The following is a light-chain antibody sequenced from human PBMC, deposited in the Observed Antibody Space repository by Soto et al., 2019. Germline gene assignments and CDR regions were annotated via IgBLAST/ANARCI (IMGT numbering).Light chain of an antibody. Sequence: EIVLTQSPGTRSWSPGERATLSCRASQSVSSYYLAWYQQKPGQAPRLLIYAAPSRATGIPDRFSGGGSGTDFTLTISRLEPEDFAVYYCQQCGSSPWTFGQGTKVEIK. CDR1: QSVSSYY. CDR3: QQCGSSPWT. CDR2: AAP. J-gene: IGKJ1*01. V-gene: IGKV3-20*01.